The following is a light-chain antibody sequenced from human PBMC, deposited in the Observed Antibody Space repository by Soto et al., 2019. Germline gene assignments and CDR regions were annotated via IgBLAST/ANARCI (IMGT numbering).Light chain of an antibody. CDR2: GNA. CDR3: KSYDNSLSALV. V-gene: IGLV1-40*01. CDR1: NSNIGANFD. J-gene: IGLJ1*01. Sequence: QAVVTQPPSVSGAPGQRVTISCTGSNSNIGANFDVHWYQQLPGTAPKLLIYGNANRPSGVTDRFSASKSVTSASLAITGLQAEDEADYFCKSYDNSLSALVFGTGTKLTVL.